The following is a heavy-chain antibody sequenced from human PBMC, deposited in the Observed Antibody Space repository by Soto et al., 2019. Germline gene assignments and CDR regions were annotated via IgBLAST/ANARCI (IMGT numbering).Heavy chain of an antibody. D-gene: IGHD5-18*01. V-gene: IGHV4-34*01. CDR3: ARGRGYSYGKDYYYYMDV. Sequence: SETLSLTCAVYGGSFSGYYWSWIRQPPGKGLEWIGEINHSGSTNYNPSLKSRVTISVDTSKNQFSLKLSSVTAADTAVYYCARGRGYSYGKDYYYYMDVWGKGTTVT. CDR1: GGSFSGYY. J-gene: IGHJ6*03. CDR2: INHSGST.